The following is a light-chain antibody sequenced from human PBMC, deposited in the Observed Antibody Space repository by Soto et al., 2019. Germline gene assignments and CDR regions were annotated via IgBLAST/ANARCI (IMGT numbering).Light chain of an antibody. CDR1: QSIGSGY. CDR3: QQYDTSPFT. V-gene: IGKV3-20*01. Sequence: DIVLTQSPGTLSLSPGERATLSCRASQSIGSGYLAWFQQKPGQSPRLLIYGASSRATGIPDRFSGIGSGTDFTLAISRLEPEDFALYYCQQYDTSPFTFGGGTKVEIK. CDR2: GAS. J-gene: IGKJ4*01.